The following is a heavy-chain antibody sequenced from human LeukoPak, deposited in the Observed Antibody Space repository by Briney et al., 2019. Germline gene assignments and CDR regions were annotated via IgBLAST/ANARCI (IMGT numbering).Heavy chain of an antibody. J-gene: IGHJ4*02. D-gene: IGHD3-10*01. V-gene: IGHV3-33*08. CDR1: GFTFSSYS. Sequence: GGSLRLSCAASGFTFSSYSMNWVRQAPGKGLEWVAVIWHDGYQKYYEDSVKGRFTISRDDSENAVYLQMNSLRAEDTAVYYCARTVGRGPGGHFDYWGQGTLVIVSS. CDR2: IWHDGYQK. CDR3: ARTVGRGPGGHFDY.